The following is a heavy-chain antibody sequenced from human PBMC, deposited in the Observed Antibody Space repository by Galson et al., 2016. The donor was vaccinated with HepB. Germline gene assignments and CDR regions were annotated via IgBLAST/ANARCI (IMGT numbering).Heavy chain of an antibody. CDR1: GFTVSSNY. CDR3: ARVGDSGYPFDY. J-gene: IGHJ4*02. V-gene: IGHV3-53*01. Sequence: SLRLSCAASGFTVSSNYMSWARQAPGKGLEWVSVIYSGGSTYYADSVKGRFTISRDNSKNTLYLQMNSLRAEDTAVYYCARVGDSGYPFDYWGQGTLVTVSS. D-gene: IGHD5-12*01. CDR2: IYSGGST.